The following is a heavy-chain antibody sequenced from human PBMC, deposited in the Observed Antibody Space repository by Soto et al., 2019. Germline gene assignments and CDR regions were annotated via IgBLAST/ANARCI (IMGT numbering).Heavy chain of an antibody. J-gene: IGHJ4*02. CDR3: ARDRNGYDSSGYYSSYYFDY. CDR2: ISYDGSNK. Sequence: PGGSLRLSCAASGFTFSSYAMHWVRQAPGKGLEWVAVISYDGSNKYYADSVKGRFTISRDNSKNTLYLQMNSLRAEDTAVYYCARDRNGYDSSGYYSSYYFDYWGQGTLVTVSS. CDR1: GFTFSSYA. D-gene: IGHD3-22*01. V-gene: IGHV3-30-3*01.